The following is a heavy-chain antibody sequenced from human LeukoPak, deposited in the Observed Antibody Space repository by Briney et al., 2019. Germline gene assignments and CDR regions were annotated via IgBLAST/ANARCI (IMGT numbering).Heavy chain of an antibody. V-gene: IGHV3-33*06. D-gene: IGHD3-22*01. CDR2: IWHDGSNK. J-gene: IGHJ4*02. CDR3: AKDSASYYYDSSGPDY. Sequence: GGSLRLSCAASGFTFSSYGMHWVRQAPGKGLEWVAVIWHDGSNKYYADSVKGRFTISRDNSKNTLYLQMNSLRAEDTAVYYCAKDSASYYYDSSGPDYWGQGTLVTVSS. CDR1: GFTFSSYG.